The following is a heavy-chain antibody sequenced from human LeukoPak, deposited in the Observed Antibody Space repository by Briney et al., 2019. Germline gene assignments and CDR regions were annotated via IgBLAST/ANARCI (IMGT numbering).Heavy chain of an antibody. V-gene: IGHV4-59*01. CDR2: IYESGST. J-gene: IGHJ4*02. CDR3: ARAAGGDY. CDR1: GGSLSNYY. Sequence: TSETLSLTCTVSGGSLSNYYWSWIRQPPGKGLEWIGHIYESGSTTYNPSLKSRVTISVDTSKKQFSLRLSSVTAADTAVYYCARAAGGDYWGQGALVTVSS. D-gene: IGHD4-23*01.